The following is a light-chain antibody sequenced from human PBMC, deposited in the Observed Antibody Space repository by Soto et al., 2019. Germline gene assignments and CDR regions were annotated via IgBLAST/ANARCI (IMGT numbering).Light chain of an antibody. V-gene: IGLV1-40*01. CDR1: SSNIGAGYD. J-gene: IGLJ2*01. Sequence: QSVLTQPPSVSGAPGQRVTISCTGSSSNIGAGYDVHWYQQLPGTAPKLLIYGNSNRPSGVPDRFSGSKSGTSASLAITGLQAEDESDYYCQSYHSSLSAVVFVGGTQLTVL. CDR3: QSYHSSLSAVV. CDR2: GNS.